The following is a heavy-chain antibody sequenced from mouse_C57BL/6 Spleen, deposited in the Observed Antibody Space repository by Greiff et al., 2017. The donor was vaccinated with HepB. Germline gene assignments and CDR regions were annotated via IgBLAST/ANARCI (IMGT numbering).Heavy chain of an antibody. Sequence: VQLQQPGAELVRPGSSVKLSCKASGYTFTSYWMHWVKQRPIQGLEWIGNIDPSDSETHYNQKFKDKATLTVDKSSSTAYMQLSSLTSEDSAVYYCARDGKRSHYAMDYWGQGTSVTVSS. CDR3: ARDGKRSHYAMDY. J-gene: IGHJ4*01. V-gene: IGHV1-52*01. CDR2: IDPSDSET. CDR1: GYTFTSYW. D-gene: IGHD1-1*01.